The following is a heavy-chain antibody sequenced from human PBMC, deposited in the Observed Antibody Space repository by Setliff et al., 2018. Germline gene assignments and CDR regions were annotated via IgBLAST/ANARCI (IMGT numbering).Heavy chain of an antibody. D-gene: IGHD3-3*01. J-gene: IGHJ4*02. CDR3: ARGRSNFWGYYFDY. V-gene: IGHV4-34*01. CDR2: INHSGST. CDR1: GGSFSGYY. Sequence: PSETLSLTCAVYGGSFSGYYWSWIRQPPGKGLEWIGEINHSGSTNYNPSLKSRVTISVDTSKNQFPLKLSPVTAADTAVYYCARGRSNFWGYYFDYWGQGTLVTVSS.